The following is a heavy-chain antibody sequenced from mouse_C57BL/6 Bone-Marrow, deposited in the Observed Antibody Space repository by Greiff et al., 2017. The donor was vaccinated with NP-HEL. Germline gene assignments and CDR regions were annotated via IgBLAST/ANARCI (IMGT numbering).Heavy chain of an antibody. D-gene: IGHD2-2*01. CDR3: ARRGYGYDRYWYFDV. Sequence: VQLVESGPELVKPGASVKISCKASGYAFSSSWMNWVKQRPGKGLEWIGRIYPGDGDTNYNGKFKGKATLTADKSSSTAYMQLSSLTSEDSAVYFCARRGYGYDRYWYFDVWGTGTTVTVSS. CDR2: IYPGDGDT. CDR1: GYAFSSSW. V-gene: IGHV1-82*01. J-gene: IGHJ1*03.